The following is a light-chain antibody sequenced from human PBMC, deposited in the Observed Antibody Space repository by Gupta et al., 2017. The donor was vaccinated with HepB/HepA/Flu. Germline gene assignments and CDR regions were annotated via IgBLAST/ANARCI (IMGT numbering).Light chain of an antibody. J-gene: IGKJ5*01. Sequence: DIVMTQSPLSLPVTPGEPASISCRSSQSLLHSNGYNYLDWYLQKPGQSPQLLIYLGSNRAYGVTDRFSGSGAGTDVKLKISRGDAEDVGVYYCRQARQKHPPLTFGQGTRLEIK. CDR3: RQARQKHPPLT. V-gene: IGKV2-28*01. CDR1: QSLLHSNGYNY. CDR2: LGS.